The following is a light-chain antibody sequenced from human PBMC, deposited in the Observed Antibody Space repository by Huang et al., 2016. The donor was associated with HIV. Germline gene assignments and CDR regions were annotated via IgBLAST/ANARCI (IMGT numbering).Light chain of an antibody. J-gene: IGKJ2*01. CDR1: QDITNY. CDR3: QQYDNLPYT. V-gene: IGKV1-33*01. Sequence: DIQMTQSPSSLSASVGDRVTITCQASQDITNYLNWYQQKLGEAPKLLIYDASSLETGVPSRFTGSGSGTGFTFTISSLQPEDIATYYCQQYDNLPYTFGQGTKLEIK. CDR2: DAS.